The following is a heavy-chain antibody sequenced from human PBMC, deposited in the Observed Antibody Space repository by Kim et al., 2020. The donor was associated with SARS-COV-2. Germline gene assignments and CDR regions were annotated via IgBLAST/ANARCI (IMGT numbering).Heavy chain of an antibody. V-gene: IGHV4-34*01. Sequence: SETLSLTCAVYGGSFSGYYWSWIRQPPGKGLEWIGEINNSGSTNYNPSLKSRVTISVDTSKNQFSLKLSSVTAADTAVYYCARELSSGWYGYWGQGTLVT. J-gene: IGHJ4*02. D-gene: IGHD6-19*01. CDR1: GGSFSGYY. CDR2: INNSGST. CDR3: ARELSSGWYGY.